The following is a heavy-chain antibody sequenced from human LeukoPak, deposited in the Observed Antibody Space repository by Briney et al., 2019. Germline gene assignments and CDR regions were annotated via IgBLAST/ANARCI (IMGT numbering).Heavy chain of an antibody. CDR2: ISSSSSTI. V-gene: IGHV3-48*01. CDR1: GFTFSSYS. D-gene: IGHD2-2*01. Sequence: GGSLRLSCAASGFTFSSYSMNWVRQAPGKGLEWVSYISSSSSTIYYADSVKGRFTISRDNAKKSLYLQMNSLRAEDTAVYYCARDEGYCSSTSCSTDAFDIWGQGTMVTVSS. J-gene: IGHJ3*02. CDR3: ARDEGYCSSTSCSTDAFDI.